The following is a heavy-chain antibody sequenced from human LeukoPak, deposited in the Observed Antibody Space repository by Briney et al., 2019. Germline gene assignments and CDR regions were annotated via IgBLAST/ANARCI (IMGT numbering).Heavy chain of an antibody. CDR1: GGSVSSYY. CDR2: IYYSGST. CDR3: ARYSSSSWSHDI. Sequence: SETLSLTCTVSGGSVSSYYWSWIRKSPGKGLEWIGYIYYSGSTSYNPSLRSRVTISVDTSKNQFSLKLSSVTAADTAVYYCARYSSSSWSHDIWGQGTMVTVSS. V-gene: IGHV4-59*02. D-gene: IGHD6-13*01. J-gene: IGHJ3*02.